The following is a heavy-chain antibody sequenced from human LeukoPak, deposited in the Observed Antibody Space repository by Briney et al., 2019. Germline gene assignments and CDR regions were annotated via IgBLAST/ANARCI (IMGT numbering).Heavy chain of an antibody. CDR3: ARDQGHYYDSSGYYPSHY. D-gene: IGHD3-22*01. CDR2: ISAYNGNT. Sequence: ASVKVSCKASGYTFTSYGISWVRQAPGQGLEWMGWISAYNGNTNYAQKLQGRVTMTTDTSTSTAYMELRGLRSDDTAVYYCARDQGHYYDSSGYYPSHYWGQGTLVTVSS. V-gene: IGHV1-18*01. J-gene: IGHJ4*02. CDR1: GYTFTSYG.